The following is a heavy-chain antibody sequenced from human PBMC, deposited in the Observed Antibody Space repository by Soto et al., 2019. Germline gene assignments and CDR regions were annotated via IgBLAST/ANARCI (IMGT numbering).Heavy chain of an antibody. Sequence: AAVKVSCKASGYTFTSYYMHWVRQAPGQGLECMGIINPSGGSTSYAQKFQGRVTMTRDTSTSTVYMELSSLRSEDTAVYYCARGPVGGYYDSSGYLKNFDYWGQGTLVTVSS. D-gene: IGHD3-22*01. CDR2: INPSGGST. V-gene: IGHV1-46*03. CDR3: ARGPVGGYYDSSGYLKNFDY. J-gene: IGHJ4*02. CDR1: GYTFTSYY.